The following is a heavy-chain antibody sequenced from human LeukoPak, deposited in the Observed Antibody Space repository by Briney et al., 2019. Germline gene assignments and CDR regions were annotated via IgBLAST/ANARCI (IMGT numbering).Heavy chain of an antibody. CDR1: GGSISSYY. J-gene: IGHJ6*03. Sequence: SETLSLTCTVSGGSISSYYWSWIRQPPGKGLEWIGYIYYSGSTNYNPSLKSRVTISVDTSENQFSLKLSSVTAADTAVYYCARVGYDFWSGYYTSPYYYYMDVWGKGTTVTVSS. CDR2: IYYSGST. D-gene: IGHD3-3*01. V-gene: IGHV4-59*01. CDR3: ARVGYDFWSGYYTSPYYYYMDV.